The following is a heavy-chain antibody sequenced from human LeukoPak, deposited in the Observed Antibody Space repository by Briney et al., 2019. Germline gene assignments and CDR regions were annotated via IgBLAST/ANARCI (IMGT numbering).Heavy chain of an antibody. CDR1: GFTFSSYG. Sequence: GGSLGLSCAASGFTFSSYGMHWVRQAPGKGLEWVAVIWYDGSNKYYADSVKGRFTISRDNSKNTLSLQMNSLRAEDTAVYYCARDLPYCSGGSCYWEGFDYWGQGTLVTVSS. CDR3: ARDLPYCSGGSCYWEGFDY. V-gene: IGHV3-33*01. D-gene: IGHD2-15*01. CDR2: IWYDGSNK. J-gene: IGHJ4*02.